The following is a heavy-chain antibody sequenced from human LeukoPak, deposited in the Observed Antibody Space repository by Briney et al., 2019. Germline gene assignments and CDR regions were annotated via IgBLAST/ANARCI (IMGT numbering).Heavy chain of an antibody. V-gene: IGHV3-23*01. CDR2: ISGSGGST. CDR1: GFTFSSYA. CDR3: AKVSQIYCSSTSCYNDY. Sequence: GGSLRLSCAASGFTFSSYAVSWVRQAPGKGLEWVSAISGSGGSTYYADSVKGRFTISRDNSKNTLYLQMNSLRAEDTAVYYCAKVSQIYCSSTSCYNDYWGQGTLVTVSS. D-gene: IGHD2-2*02. J-gene: IGHJ4*02.